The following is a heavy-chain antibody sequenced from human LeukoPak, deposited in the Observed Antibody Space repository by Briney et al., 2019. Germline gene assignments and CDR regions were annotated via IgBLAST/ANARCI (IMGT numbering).Heavy chain of an antibody. D-gene: IGHD6-19*01. Sequence: GGSLSLSCAASGFTFSSYGMHWVRQAPGKGLEWVAVISYDGSNKYYADYVKGRFTISRDNSKNTLYLQMNSLRAEDTAVYYCAKDQAVGSSGPDYWVQGTLVTVSS. CDR3: AKDQAVGSSGPDY. CDR1: GFTFSSYG. V-gene: IGHV3-30*18. J-gene: IGHJ4*02. CDR2: ISYDGSNK.